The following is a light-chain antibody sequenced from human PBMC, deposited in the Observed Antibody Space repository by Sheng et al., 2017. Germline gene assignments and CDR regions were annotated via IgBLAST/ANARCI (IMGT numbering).Light chain of an antibody. J-gene: IGKJ4*01. Sequence: DIQMTQSPSTLSAFVGDRVTITCRASQSISSWLAWYQQKPGKAPNLLIYKASSLESGVPSRFSGSGSGTDFTLTISCLQSEDFATYYCQQYYSYLLTFGGGTKVEIK. V-gene: IGKV1-5*03. CDR2: KAS. CDR1: QSISSW. CDR3: QQYYSYLLT.